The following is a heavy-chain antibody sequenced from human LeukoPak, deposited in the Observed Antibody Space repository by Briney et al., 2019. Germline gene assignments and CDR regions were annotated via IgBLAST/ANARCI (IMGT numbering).Heavy chain of an antibody. CDR1: GFTFNDYG. CDR2: ISTGGNTI. CDR3: ARDATTAVGWVYMDV. V-gene: IGHV3-48*04. J-gene: IGHJ6*03. D-gene: IGHD1-1*01. Sequence: GGSLRLSCAASGFTFNDYGMHWVRQAPGKGLEWLSHISTGGNTIHYANSVEGRFTISRDDAKNSLYLQMNSLRVEDTALYFCARDATTAVGWVYMDVWGKGTTVTISS.